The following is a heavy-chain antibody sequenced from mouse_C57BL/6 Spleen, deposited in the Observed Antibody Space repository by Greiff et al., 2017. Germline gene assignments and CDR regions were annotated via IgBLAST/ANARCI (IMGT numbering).Heavy chain of an antibody. D-gene: IGHD1-1*01. V-gene: IGHV1-58*01. Sequence: EVQLQQSGAELVRPGSSVTMSCKTSGYTFTSYGINWVKQRPGQGLEWIGYIYIGNGYTDYNEKFKGKATLTSDTSSSTAYMQLSSLTSEDSAIYFCARGLGVITTVVGAMDYWGQGTSVTVSS. CDR1: GYTFTSYG. CDR3: ARGLGVITTVVGAMDY. CDR2: IYIGNGYT. J-gene: IGHJ4*01.